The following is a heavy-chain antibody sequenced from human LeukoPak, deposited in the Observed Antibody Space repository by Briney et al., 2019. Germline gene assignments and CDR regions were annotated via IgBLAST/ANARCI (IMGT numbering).Heavy chain of an antibody. D-gene: IGHD1-26*01. Sequence: SETLSLTCAVYGGSFSGYYWSWIRQPPGKGLEWIGEINHSGSTNYNPSLKSRVTISVDTSRNQFSLKLSSVTAADTAVYYCARETQIVGFYYFDYWGQGTLVTVSS. CDR1: GGSFSGYY. CDR3: ARETQIVGFYYFDY. V-gene: IGHV4-34*01. J-gene: IGHJ4*02. CDR2: INHSGST.